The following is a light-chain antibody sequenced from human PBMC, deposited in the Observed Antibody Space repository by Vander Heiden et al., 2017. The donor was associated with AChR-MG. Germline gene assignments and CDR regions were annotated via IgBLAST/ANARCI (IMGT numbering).Light chain of an antibody. CDR1: SLRSYY. CDR2: DKN. J-gene: IGLJ2*01. V-gene: IGLV3-19*01. Sequence: SSELTQDPAVSVALGPTVRITCQGDSLRSYYASWFQQKPGQAPVLVIYDKNNRPSGIPERFSGSTSGNPAALTITGAQTEDEGEYYCSSRDSSGNHLVFGGGTKLTVL. CDR3: SSRDSSGNHLV.